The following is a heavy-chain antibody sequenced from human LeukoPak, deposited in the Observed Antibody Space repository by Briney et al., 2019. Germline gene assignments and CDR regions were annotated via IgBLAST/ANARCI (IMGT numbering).Heavy chain of an antibody. CDR1: GFTFSSYG. V-gene: IGHV3-30*02. CDR2: IRYDGSNK. D-gene: IGHD3-10*01. J-gene: IGHJ4*02. CDR3: AKDRSFGELEPTAWLDY. Sequence: GGSLRLSCAACGFTFSSYGMHWVRQAPGKGLEWVAFIRYDGSNKYYADSVKGRFTISRDNSKNTLYLQMNSLRAEDTAVYYCAKDRSFGELEPTAWLDYWGQGTLVTVSS.